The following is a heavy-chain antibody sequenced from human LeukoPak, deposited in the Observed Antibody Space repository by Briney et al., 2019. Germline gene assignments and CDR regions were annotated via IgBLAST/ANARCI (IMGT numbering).Heavy chain of an antibody. D-gene: IGHD5-24*01. CDR1: GYTFTGYY. Sequence: GASVKVSCKASGYTFTGYYMHWVRQAPGQGLEWMGIINPSGGSTSYAQKFQGRVTMTRDTSTSTVYMELSSLRSEDTAVYYCARDYRHGGDGYIHDYWGQGTLVTVSS. V-gene: IGHV1-46*01. J-gene: IGHJ4*02. CDR2: INPSGGST. CDR3: ARDYRHGGDGYIHDY.